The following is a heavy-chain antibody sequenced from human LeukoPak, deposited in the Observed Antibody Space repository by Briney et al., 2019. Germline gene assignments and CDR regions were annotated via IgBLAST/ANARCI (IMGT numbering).Heavy chain of an antibody. CDR1: GFTFSSYA. J-gene: IGHJ4*02. V-gene: IGHV3-30*04. Sequence: GGSLRLSCAASGFTFSSYAMHWVRQAPGKGLEWVAVISYDGSNKYYADSVKGRFTISRDNSKNTLYLQMNSLRAEDTAVYYCARGLDDWGQGTLVTVSS. CDR3: ARGLDD. CDR2: ISYDGSNK.